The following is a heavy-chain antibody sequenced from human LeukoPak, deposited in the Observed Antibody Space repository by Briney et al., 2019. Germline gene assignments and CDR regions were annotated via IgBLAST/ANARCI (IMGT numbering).Heavy chain of an antibody. CDR2: ISAYNGNT. CDR1: GYTFTSYG. Sequence: GAPVKVSCKASGYTFTSYGISWVRQAPGQGLEWMGWISAYNGNTNYAQKLQGRVTMTTDTSTSTACMELRSLRSDDTAVYYCARGGGSSSWYVLTLFDYWGQGTLVTVSS. J-gene: IGHJ4*02. D-gene: IGHD6-13*01. CDR3: ARGGGSSSWYVLTLFDY. V-gene: IGHV1-18*01.